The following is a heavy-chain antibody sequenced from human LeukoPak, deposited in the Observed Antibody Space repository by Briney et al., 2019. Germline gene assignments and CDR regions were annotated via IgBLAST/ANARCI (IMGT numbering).Heavy chain of an antibody. CDR3: AKREEMATSNYYYYGMDV. CDR2: IIPILGIA. V-gene: IGHV1-69*04. CDR1: GGTFSSYA. Sequence: ASVKVSCKASGGTFSSYAISWVRQAPGQGLEWMGRIIPILGIANYAQKFQGRVTITADKSTSTAYMELSSLRSEDTAVYYCAKREEMATSNYYYYGMDVWGQGTTVTVS. D-gene: IGHD5-24*01. J-gene: IGHJ6*02.